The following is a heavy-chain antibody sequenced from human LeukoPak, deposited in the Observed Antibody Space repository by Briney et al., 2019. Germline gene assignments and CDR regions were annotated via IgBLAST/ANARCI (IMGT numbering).Heavy chain of an antibody. J-gene: IGHJ4*02. D-gene: IGHD4-23*01. V-gene: IGHV4-59*12. Sequence: SETLSLTCTVSGGSISSYYWSWIRQPPGKGLEWIGYIYYSGSTNYNPSLKSRVTISVDTSKNQFSLKLSSVTTADRAVYYCARNYGGNPFLDYWGQGILVTVSS. CDR3: ARNYGGNPFLDY. CDR2: IYYSGST. CDR1: GGSISSYY.